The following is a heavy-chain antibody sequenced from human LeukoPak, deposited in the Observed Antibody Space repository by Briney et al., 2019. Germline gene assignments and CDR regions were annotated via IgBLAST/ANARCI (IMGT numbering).Heavy chain of an antibody. J-gene: IGHJ6*03. Sequence: PGGSLRLSCAASGFTFTSYWMHWVRQAPGKGLVWVSRINTDASGTSYADSVKGRFTISRDNAKNTLYLQMNSLRAEDTAVYYCARVLITPAEYHYYMEVWGKGTTVTVSS. CDR3: ARVLITPAEYHYYMEV. CDR1: GFTFTSYW. CDR2: INTDASGT. D-gene: IGHD1-14*01. V-gene: IGHV3-74*01.